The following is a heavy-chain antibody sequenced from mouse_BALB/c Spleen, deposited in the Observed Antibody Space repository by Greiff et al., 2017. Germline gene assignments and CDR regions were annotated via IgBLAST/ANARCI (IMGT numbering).Heavy chain of an antibody. CDR2: IDPETGGT. J-gene: IGHJ4*01. CDR3: TRSWDYGSSYVGYYAMDY. Sequence: ESGAELVRPGASVTLSCKASGYTFTDYEMHWVKQTPVHGLEWIGAIDPETGGTAYNQKFKGKATLTADKSSSTAYMELRSLTSEDSAIYYCTRSWDYGSSYVGYYAMDYWGQGTSVTVSS. D-gene: IGHD1-1*01. CDR1: GYTFTDYE. V-gene: IGHV1-15*01.